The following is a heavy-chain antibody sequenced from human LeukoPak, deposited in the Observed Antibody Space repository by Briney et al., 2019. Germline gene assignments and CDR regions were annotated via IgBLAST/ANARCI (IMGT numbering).Heavy chain of an antibody. D-gene: IGHD3-10*01. CDR2: ISGSGGST. CDR3: AKYYGSGTGAFDI. CDR1: GFTFSSYG. V-gene: IGHV3-23*01. Sequence: GGSLRLSCAASGFTFSSYGMSWVRQAPGKGLEWVSAISGSGGSTYYADSVKGRFTISRDNSKNTLYLQMNNLRVEDTAVYYCAKYYGSGTGAFDIWGQGTMVTVSS. J-gene: IGHJ3*02.